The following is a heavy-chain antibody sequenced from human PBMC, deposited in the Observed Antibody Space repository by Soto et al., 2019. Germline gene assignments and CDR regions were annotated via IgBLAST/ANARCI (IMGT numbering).Heavy chain of an antibody. CDR1: GGSISSYY. CDR3: ARGHYDFWSGYFATMDY. D-gene: IGHD3-3*01. CDR2: IHYSGST. J-gene: IGHJ4*02. Sequence: SETLSLTCTVSGGSISSYYWSWIRQPPGKGLEWIGYIHYSGSTKYNTSNKSRDTITEDTSKNKFSLKLRTVTAADTAVYYCARGHYDFWSGYFATMDYWGQGTLVT. V-gene: IGHV4-59*08.